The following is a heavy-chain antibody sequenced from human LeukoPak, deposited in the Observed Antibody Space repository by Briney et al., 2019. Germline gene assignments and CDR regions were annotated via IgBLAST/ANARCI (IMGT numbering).Heavy chain of an antibody. J-gene: IGHJ4*02. CDR1: GGSISSSSYY. Sequence: SETLSLTCTVSGGSISSSSYYWGWVRQPPGKGREWIGSIYYSGSTYYNPSLKTRVTISVDTSKNQFSLKLSSVTAADTAVYYCARDRGRGNWNFDYWGQGTLVTVSS. CDR2: IYYSGST. V-gene: IGHV4-39*07. CDR3: ARDRGRGNWNFDY. D-gene: IGHD1-1*01.